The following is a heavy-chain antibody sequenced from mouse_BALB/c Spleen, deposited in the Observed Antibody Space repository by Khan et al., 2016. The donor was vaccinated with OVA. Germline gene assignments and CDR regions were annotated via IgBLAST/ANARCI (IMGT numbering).Heavy chain of an antibody. J-gene: IGHJ4*01. V-gene: IGHV3-2*02. CDR3: ARDGSRYYYAMDY. D-gene: IGHD2-3*01. CDR1: GYSITSDYA. Sequence: EVKLEESGPGLVKPSQSLSLTCIVTGYSITSDYAWNWIRQFPGNKLEWMGYISYSGSTNYNPSLKSRISITRDTSKNQFFMQLNSVTTEDTATYYCARDGSRYYYAMDYWGQGTSVTVSS. CDR2: ISYSGST.